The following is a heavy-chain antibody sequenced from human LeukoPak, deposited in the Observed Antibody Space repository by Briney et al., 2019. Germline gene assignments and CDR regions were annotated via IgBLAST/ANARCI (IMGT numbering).Heavy chain of an antibody. CDR3: TRRNRGGVREVMFDP. D-gene: IGHD3-10*01. Sequence: YPGGSLRLSCTASGFTFGDYDMSWVRLPPGKGLEWVGLIRGRAFGGTTEYATSVKGTFTISRDNSKSIVYLQMNSLKTEDTAVYYCTRRNRGGVREVMFDPWGQGTLVTVSS. J-gene: IGHJ5*02. CDR1: GFTFGDYD. CDR2: IRGRAFGGTT. V-gene: IGHV3-49*04.